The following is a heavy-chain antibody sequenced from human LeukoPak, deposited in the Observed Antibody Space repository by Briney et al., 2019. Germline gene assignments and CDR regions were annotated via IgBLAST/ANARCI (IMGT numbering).Heavy chain of an antibody. CDR1: GFTFSTYA. V-gene: IGHV3-64*01. D-gene: IGHD3-10*01. CDR3: ATTMVRGSYNMDV. J-gene: IGHJ6*02. Sequence: TGGPLRLSCAASGFTFSTYAMHWVRQAPGKGLEYVSAISTNGGGTYYANSVKGRSTISRDNSKNTLYLQLSSLRAEDTAVYYCATTMVRGSYNMDVWGQGTTVTVSS. CDR2: ISTNGGGT.